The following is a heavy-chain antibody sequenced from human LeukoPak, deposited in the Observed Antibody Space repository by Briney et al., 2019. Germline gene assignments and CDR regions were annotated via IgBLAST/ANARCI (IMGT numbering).Heavy chain of an antibody. CDR3: AKVGPSMVRGVIRGGARYFYNYMDV. Sequence: GGSLRLSCAASGFTFSSYGMSWVRQAPGKGLEWVSAISGNGGSTYYAESVKGRFTIARDTSKDTLYLQMNSLRAEDTAVYYCAKVGPSMVRGVIRGGARYFYNYMDVWGKGTTVTVSS. CDR2: ISGNGGST. D-gene: IGHD3-10*01. V-gene: IGHV3-23*01. J-gene: IGHJ6*03. CDR1: GFTFSSYG.